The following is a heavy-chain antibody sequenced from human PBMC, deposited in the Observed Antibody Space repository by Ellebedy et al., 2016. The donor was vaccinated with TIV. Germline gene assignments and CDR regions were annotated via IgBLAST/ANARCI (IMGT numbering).Heavy chain of an antibody. D-gene: IGHD3-22*01. J-gene: IGHJ5*02. CDR2: INAGNGNT. V-gene: IGHV1-3*01. CDR1: GYTFTGYY. CDR3: ARVILGRDWFDP. Sequence: ASVKVSXKASGYTFTGYYMHWVRQAPGQGLEWMGWINAGNGNTKYSQKFQGRVTITRDTSASTAYMELSSLRSEDTAVYYCARVILGRDWFDPWGQGTLVTVSS.